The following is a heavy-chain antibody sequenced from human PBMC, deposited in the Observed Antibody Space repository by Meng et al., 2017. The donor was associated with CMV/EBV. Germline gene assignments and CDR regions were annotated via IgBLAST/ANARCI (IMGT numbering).Heavy chain of an antibody. CDR3: ARFERTYGMDV. CDR1: GCSISSSSYY. J-gene: IGHJ6*02. V-gene: IGHV4-39*07. Sequence: GSLRLSCTVSGCSISSSSYYWGWIRQPPGKGLEWIGSIYYSGSTYYNPSLKSRVTISVDTSKNQFSLKLSSVTAADTAVYYCARFERTYGMDVWGQGTTVTVSS. CDR2: IYYSGST.